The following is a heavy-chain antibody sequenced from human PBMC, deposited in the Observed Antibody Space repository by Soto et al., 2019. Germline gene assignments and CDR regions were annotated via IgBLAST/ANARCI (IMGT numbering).Heavy chain of an antibody. Sequence: PSETLSLTCIVSGSSFSNFYWSWIRQPAGKGLEWIGRIYTSGATSYNPSLKSRVRMSVDTSQSQMSLSLTSVTAADTAVYYCARRGIQLSYPFDYWGQGILVTVYS. V-gene: IGHV4-4*07. CDR2: IYTSGAT. D-gene: IGHD3-3*01. J-gene: IGHJ4*02. CDR3: ARRGIQLSYPFDY. CDR1: GSSFSNFY.